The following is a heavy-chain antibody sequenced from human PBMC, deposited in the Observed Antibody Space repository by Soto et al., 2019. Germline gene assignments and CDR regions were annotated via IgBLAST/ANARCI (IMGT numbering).Heavy chain of an antibody. D-gene: IGHD5-18*01. J-gene: IGHJ4*02. CDR2: IKSKTDGGTT. CDR1: GFTFSNAW. V-gene: IGHV3-15*01. Sequence: VGSLRLSCAASGFTFSNAWMSWVRQAPGKGLEWVGRIKSKTDGGTTDYAAPVKGRFTIPRDDSKNTLYLQMNSLKTEDTAVYYCTTLGLIQLTDYWGQGTLVTVSS. CDR3: TTLGLIQLTDY.